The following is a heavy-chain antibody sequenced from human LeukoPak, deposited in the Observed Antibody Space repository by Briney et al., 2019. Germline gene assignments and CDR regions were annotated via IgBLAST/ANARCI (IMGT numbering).Heavy chain of an antibody. V-gene: IGHV1-2*02. D-gene: IGHD1-26*01. CDR1: EFTFTAYY. Sequence: ASVKVSCKAPEFTFTAYYIHWVRQAPGQGLEWMGWLNPNTGGTKYAQKFQGRVTMTRDTSITTAYMELSSLTSADTAVYYCARMSDIVGANHFDYWGQGTLVTVSS. J-gene: IGHJ4*02. CDR2: LNPNTGGT. CDR3: ARMSDIVGANHFDY.